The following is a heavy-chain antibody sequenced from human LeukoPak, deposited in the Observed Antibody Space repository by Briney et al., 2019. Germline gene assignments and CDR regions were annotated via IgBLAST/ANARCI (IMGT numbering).Heavy chain of an antibody. Sequence: AGGSLRLSCSASGFSLTNAWMNWVRQAPGKGLEWVGRIKSKTDGGTTDYAAPVKGVFFVTRDDSKNTVYLQLNNLKTEDTAVYYCATAKSIEVKPSFDIWGQGTMVTVSS. CDR2: IKSKTDGGTT. V-gene: IGHV3-15*01. J-gene: IGHJ3*02. CDR3: ATAKSIEVKPSFDI. CDR1: GFSLTNAW.